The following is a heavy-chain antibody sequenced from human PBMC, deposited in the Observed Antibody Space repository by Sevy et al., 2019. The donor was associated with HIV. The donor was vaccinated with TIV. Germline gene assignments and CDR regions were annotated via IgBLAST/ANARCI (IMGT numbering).Heavy chain of an antibody. Sequence: GGSLRLSCAASGLTFSKYSMSWVRQPPGKGLEWVSTLSFGCGEINHADSVKGRFTISRDNSKNSLYLQMNNLRVEDTAVYYCAREGCTKPHDYWGQGTLVTVSS. D-gene: IGHD2-8*01. J-gene: IGHJ4*02. CDR3: AREGCTKPHDY. CDR2: LSFGCGEI. CDR1: GLTFSKYS. V-gene: IGHV3-23*01.